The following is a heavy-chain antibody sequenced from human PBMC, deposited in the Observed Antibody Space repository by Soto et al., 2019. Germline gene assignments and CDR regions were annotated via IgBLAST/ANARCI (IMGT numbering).Heavy chain of an antibody. CDR3: ASEGTPGTTDY. V-gene: IGHV3-64*02. D-gene: IGHD1-1*01. Sequence: DSVKGRFTIPRDNSENTLYLQMGSLRSEDMAVYYCASEGTPGTTDYWGQGTLVTVSS. J-gene: IGHJ4*02.